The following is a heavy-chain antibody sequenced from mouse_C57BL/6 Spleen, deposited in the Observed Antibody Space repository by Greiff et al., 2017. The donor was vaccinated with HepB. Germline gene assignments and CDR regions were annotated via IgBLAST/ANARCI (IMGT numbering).Heavy chain of an antibody. D-gene: IGHD2-12*01. CDR3: ARKASLLAWFAY. V-gene: IGHV1-22*01. Sequence: VQLQQSGPELVKPGASVKMSCKASGYTFTDYNMHWVKQSHGKSLEWIGYINPNNGGTSYNQKFKGKATLTVNKSSSTAYMELRSLTSEDSAVYDCARKASLLAWFAYWGQGTLVTVSA. J-gene: IGHJ3*01. CDR1: GYTFTDYN. CDR2: INPNNGGT.